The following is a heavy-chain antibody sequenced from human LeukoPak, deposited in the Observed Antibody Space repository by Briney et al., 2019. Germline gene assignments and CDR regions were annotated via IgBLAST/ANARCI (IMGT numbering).Heavy chain of an antibody. CDR2: IFPTGGTT. V-gene: IGHV1-46*01. D-gene: IGHD6-19*01. J-gene: IGHJ5*02. Sequence: ASVTVSCRASGYAFTSYYIHWVRQAPGQGLEYMGLIFPTGGTTTYTQRFQGRLTLTRDTSTTTVYMELSSLTSEDTALYYCARGRAAVGRPRASANWFDTWGQGTLVTVSS. CDR1: GYAFTSYY. CDR3: ARGRAAVGRPRASANWFDT.